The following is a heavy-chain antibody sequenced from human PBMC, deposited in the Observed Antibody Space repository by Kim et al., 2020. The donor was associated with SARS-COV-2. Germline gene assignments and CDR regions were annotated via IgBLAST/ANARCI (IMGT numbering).Heavy chain of an antibody. V-gene: IGHV3-73*01. J-gene: IGHJ3*02. CDR2: IRSKANGYAT. CDR3: TRVPGMTLAFWDAFDI. Sequence: GGSLRLSCGASGFTFSDSAMHWVRQASGKGLEWVGRIRSKANGYATAYIESVKGRFTISRDDSRNTAYLQMNSLKTEDTAVYYCTRVPGMTLAFWDAFDIWGQGTMVTVSS. CDR1: GFTFSDSA. D-gene: IGHD1-1*01.